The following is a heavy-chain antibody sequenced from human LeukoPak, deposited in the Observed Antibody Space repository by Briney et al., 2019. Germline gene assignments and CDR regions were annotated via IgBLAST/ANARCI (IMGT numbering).Heavy chain of an antibody. V-gene: IGHV4-59*01. D-gene: IGHD3-22*01. CDR2: IYYSGST. J-gene: IGHJ4*02. CDR1: GGSISSYY. Sequence: SETLSLTCTVSGGSISSYYWSWIRQPPGKGLEWIGYIYYSGSTNYNPPLKSRVTISVDTSKNQFSLKLSSVTAADTAVYYCARVNYDSSGYYSDYWGQGTLVTVSS. CDR3: ARVNYDSSGYYSDY.